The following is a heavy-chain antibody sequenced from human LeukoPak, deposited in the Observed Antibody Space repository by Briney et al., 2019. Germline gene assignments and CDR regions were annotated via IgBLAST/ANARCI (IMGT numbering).Heavy chain of an antibody. D-gene: IGHD5-12*01. CDR3: SKRSGYTTCWFFDF. V-gene: IGHV3-23*01. CDR1: GFSFSSYA. Sequence: GGSLKLSCAASGFSFSSYAMSWVRQAPGKGLEWVSSISGSGDNTYYAESVKGRFTISRDNSKNTLFLQMNSLRAEDTDGFYCSKRSGYTTCWFFDFWGQGTLVTVSS. CDR2: ISGSGDNT. J-gene: IGHJ4*02.